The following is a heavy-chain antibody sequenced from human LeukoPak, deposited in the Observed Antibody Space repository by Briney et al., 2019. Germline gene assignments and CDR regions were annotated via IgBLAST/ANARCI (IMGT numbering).Heavy chain of an antibody. CDR1: GFTFSSYS. V-gene: IGHV3-21*01. CDR3: ARDGIAAAGTGEYFQH. CDR2: ISSSSSYI. Sequence: PGGSLRLSCAASGFTFSSYSMNWVRQAPGKGLEWVSSISSSSSYIYYADSVKGRFTISRDNAKNSLYLQMNSLRAEDTAVYYCARDGIAAAGTGEYFQHWGQGTLVTVSS. D-gene: IGHD6-13*01. J-gene: IGHJ1*01.